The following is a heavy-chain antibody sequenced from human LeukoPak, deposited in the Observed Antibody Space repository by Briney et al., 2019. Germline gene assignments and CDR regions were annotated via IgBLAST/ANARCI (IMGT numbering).Heavy chain of an antibody. Sequence: GGSLRLSCAASGFTFSNYAMHWVRQAPGKGLEWVAVISFDGGNKYYADSVKSRFTISRDNSKNTLYLQMNSLRAEDTAVYYCARSRDGYDSHFDYWGQGALVTVSS. CDR2: ISFDGGNK. D-gene: IGHD5-24*01. CDR1: GFTFSNYA. CDR3: ARSRDGYDSHFDY. J-gene: IGHJ4*02. V-gene: IGHV3-30-3*01.